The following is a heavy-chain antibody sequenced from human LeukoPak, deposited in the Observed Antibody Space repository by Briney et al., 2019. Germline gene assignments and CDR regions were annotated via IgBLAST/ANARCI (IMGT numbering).Heavy chain of an antibody. V-gene: IGHV4-59*01. CDR2: IYYSGST. J-gene: IGHJ4*02. CDR3: ARAIGYSLDY. CDR1: GGSISSYY. Sequence: SETLSLTCTVSGGSISSYYWSWIRQPPGKGLEWIGYIYYSGSTNYNPSLKSRVTISVDTSKNQFSLKLSSVTAADTAVYYGARAIGYSLDYWGQGTLVTVSS. D-gene: IGHD5-18*01.